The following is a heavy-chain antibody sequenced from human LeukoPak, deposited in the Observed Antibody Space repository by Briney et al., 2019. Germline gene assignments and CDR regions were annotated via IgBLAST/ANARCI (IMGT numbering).Heavy chain of an antibody. J-gene: IGHJ4*02. Sequence: SETLSLTCAVSGGSISSSKWWSWVRQPPGTGLEWIGEIYHSGSTNYNPSLKSRVTISVDTSKNQFSLRLSSVTAADTAVYYCARHRCNSRYCSLDSWGQGTLVTVSS. V-gene: IGHV4-4*02. D-gene: IGHD2-15*01. CDR3: ARHRCNSRYCSLDS. CDR1: GGSISSSKW. CDR2: IYHSGST.